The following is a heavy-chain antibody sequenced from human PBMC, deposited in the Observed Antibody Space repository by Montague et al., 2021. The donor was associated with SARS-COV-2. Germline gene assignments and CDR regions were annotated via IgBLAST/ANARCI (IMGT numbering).Heavy chain of an antibody. J-gene: IGHJ4*02. V-gene: IGHV4-31*03. Sequence: TLSLTCTVSGDSIISGFHFWSWIRQHPEKGLEWIGYIYFSESSLYNPSLNSRVTMSVDTSMSQFSLNLRSVTAADTAIYYCARQVAATTAFDSWGQGTLVSVSS. CDR2: IYFSESS. CDR3: ARQVAATTAFDS. D-gene: IGHD1-26*01. CDR1: GDSIISGFHF.